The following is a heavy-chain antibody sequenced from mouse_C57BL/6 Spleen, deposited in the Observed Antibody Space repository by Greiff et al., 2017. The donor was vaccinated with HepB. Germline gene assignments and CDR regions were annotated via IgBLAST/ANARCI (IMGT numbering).Heavy chain of an antibody. CDR3: ARGNWDVGYAMDY. Sequence: QVQLKQSGAELVKPGASVKMSCKASGYTFTTYPIEWMKQNPGKSLEWIGNFYPYNDDTKYNEKFKGKATLTVEKSSSTVYLELSRLTSDESAVYYSARGNWDVGYAMDYGGKGTSVTVS. CDR2: FYPYNDDT. CDR1: GYTFTTYP. V-gene: IGHV1-47*01. J-gene: IGHJ4*01. D-gene: IGHD4-1*01.